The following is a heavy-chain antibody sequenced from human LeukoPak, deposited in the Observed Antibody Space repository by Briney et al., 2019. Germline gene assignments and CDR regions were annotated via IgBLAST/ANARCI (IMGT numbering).Heavy chain of an antibody. CDR1: RYTFTGYY. Sequence: ASVKVSCKASRYTFTGYYMHWVRQAPRQRLEWMGIINPSGGSTSYAQKFQGRVTMTRDTSTSTVYMELSSLRSEDTAVYYCARAKGPYYGSGSLGDWGQGTLVTVSS. J-gene: IGHJ4*02. CDR3: ARAKGPYYGSGSLGD. CDR2: INPSGGST. V-gene: IGHV1-46*01. D-gene: IGHD3-10*01.